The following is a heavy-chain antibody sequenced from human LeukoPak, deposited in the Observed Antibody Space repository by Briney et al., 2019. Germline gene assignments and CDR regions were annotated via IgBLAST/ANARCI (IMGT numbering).Heavy chain of an antibody. V-gene: IGHV1-2*02. CDR3: ARVLEGVVPAAFDY. CDR2: INPNSGGT. Sequence: ASVKVSCKASGYTFTGYYMHWVRQAPGQGLEWMGWINPNSGGTNYAQKFQGRVTMTRDTSISTAYMELSRLRSDDTAVYYCARVLEGVVPAAFDYWGQGTLVTVSS. D-gene: IGHD2-2*01. CDR1: GYTFTGYY. J-gene: IGHJ4*02.